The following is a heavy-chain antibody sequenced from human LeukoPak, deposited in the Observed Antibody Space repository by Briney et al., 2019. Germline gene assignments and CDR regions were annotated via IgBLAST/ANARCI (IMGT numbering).Heavy chain of an antibody. Sequence: NPSETLSLTCIVSGGSISSGGYYWSWIRQHPGKGLEWIGYIYYSGSTYYNPSLKSRVTISVDTSKNQFSLKLSSVTAADTAVYYCARTSGYDYSYFDYWGQGTLVTVSS. CDR2: IYYSGST. CDR3: ARTSGYDYSYFDY. D-gene: IGHD5-12*01. CDR1: GGSISSGGYY. J-gene: IGHJ4*02. V-gene: IGHV4-30-4*08.